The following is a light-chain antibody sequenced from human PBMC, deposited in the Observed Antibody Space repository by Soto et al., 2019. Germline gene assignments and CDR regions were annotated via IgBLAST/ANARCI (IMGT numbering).Light chain of an antibody. Sequence: EIELTQSPATLSLSPGERATLSCRASQSVSSYFAWYQQKPGQAPRLLIYDASNRATGIPARFSGSGSGTDFTLTISSLEPEDFAVYYCQQRGNWPLTFGQGNKVEIK. CDR2: DAS. J-gene: IGKJ1*01. CDR1: QSVSSY. CDR3: QQRGNWPLT. V-gene: IGKV3-11*01.